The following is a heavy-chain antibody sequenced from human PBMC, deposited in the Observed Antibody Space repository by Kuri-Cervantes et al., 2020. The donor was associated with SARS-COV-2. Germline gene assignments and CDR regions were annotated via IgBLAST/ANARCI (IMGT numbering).Heavy chain of an antibody. V-gene: IGHV3-30-3*01. CDR2: ISYDGSNK. CDR3: AREYDFWRTFDY. J-gene: IGHJ4*02. CDR1: GFTFSSYA. Sequence: GGSLRLSCAASGFTFSSYAMHWVRQAPGKGLEWVAVISYDGSNKYYADSEKGRFTISRDNSKNTLYLQMNSLRAEDTAVYYCAREYDFWRTFDYWGQGTLVTVSS. D-gene: IGHD3-3*01.